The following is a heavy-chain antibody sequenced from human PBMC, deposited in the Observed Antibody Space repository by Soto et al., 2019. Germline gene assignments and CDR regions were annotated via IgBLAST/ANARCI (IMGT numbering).Heavy chain of an antibody. Sequence: QVQLQQWGAGLLKPSETLSLTCAVYGGSFSGYYWSWIRQPPGKGLEWIGEINHSGSTNYNPSLKSRVTISVDTSKNQFSLKLSSVTAADTAVYYCARFQLLWFGATENWFDPWGQGTLVTVSS. V-gene: IGHV4-34*01. D-gene: IGHD3-10*01. CDR3: ARFQLLWFGATENWFDP. CDR1: GGSFSGYY. CDR2: INHSGST. J-gene: IGHJ5*02.